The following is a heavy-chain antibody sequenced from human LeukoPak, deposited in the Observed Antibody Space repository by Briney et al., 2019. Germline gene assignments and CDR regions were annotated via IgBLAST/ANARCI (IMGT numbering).Heavy chain of an antibody. CDR3: AQYYYDSSGPYHFDY. CDR1: GGSFSGYY. V-gene: IGHV4-34*01. CDR2: INHSGST. Sequence: SETLSLTCAVYGGSFSGYYWSWIRRPPGKGLEWIGEINHSGSTNYNPSLKSRVTISVDTSKNQFSLKLSSVTAADTAVYYCAQYYYDSSGPYHFDYWGQGTLVTVSS. D-gene: IGHD3-22*01. J-gene: IGHJ4*02.